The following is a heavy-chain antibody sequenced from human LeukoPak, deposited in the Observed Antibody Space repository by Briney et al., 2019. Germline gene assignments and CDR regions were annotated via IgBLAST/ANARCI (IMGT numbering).Heavy chain of an antibody. CDR2: ISRSGGTT. J-gene: IGHJ4*02. CDR1: GFTFSSYD. D-gene: IGHD3-16*01. V-gene: IGHV3-23*01. Sequence: GGSLRFSCAASGFTFSSYDMTWVRQTPGKGLQWVALISRSGGTTYYADSVKGRFTISRDNSKNTLYLQMNSLRAEDTAVYYCAKDLRLLRLGGGSDWGQGTLVTVSP. CDR3: AKDLRLLRLGGGSD.